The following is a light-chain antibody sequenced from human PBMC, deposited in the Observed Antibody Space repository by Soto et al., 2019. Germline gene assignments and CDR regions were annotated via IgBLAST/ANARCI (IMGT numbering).Light chain of an antibody. Sequence: IVLTQSPGTLSLSPGETATLSCRASQSLRSTYIAWYQQRAGQAPRLLIYGGFSRATGIPDRFSGSGAGTDFSLTISRLDPEDSAVYYCHGQEFPTSRVYTFGQGTRVEI. V-gene: IGKV3-20*01. CDR1: QSLRSTY. CDR3: HGQEFPTSRVYT. J-gene: IGKJ2*01. CDR2: GGF.